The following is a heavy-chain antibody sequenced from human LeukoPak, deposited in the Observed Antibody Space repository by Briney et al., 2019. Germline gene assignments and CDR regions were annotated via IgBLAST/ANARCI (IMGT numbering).Heavy chain of an antibody. CDR1: GFTFSSYA. D-gene: IGHD4-17*01. Sequence: GGSLRLSCAASGFTFSSYAMNSVRQAPGTGLDWASGISGSVGSTYYAHSAKGRFTIPRDNSKNTLYLQMNSLRAEDTAIYYCAKDVMTTVTTFGHWGLGTLVTVSS. CDR2: ISGSVGST. CDR3: AKDVMTTVTTFGH. J-gene: IGHJ4*02. V-gene: IGHV3-23*01.